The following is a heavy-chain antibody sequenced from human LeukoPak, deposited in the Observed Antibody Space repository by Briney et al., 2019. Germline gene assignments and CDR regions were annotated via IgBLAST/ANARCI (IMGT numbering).Heavy chain of an antibody. D-gene: IGHD3-22*01. V-gene: IGHV1-18*01. CDR3: ARSRPVNLRGYSNWFDP. CDR2: ISAYNGNT. J-gene: IGHJ5*02. Sequence: ASVKVSCKASGYTFTSYGISWVRQAPGQGLEWMGWISAYNGNTNYAQKLQGRVTMTTDTSTSTAYMELRSLRSDDTAVYYCARSRPVNLRGYSNWFDPWGQGTLVTVSS. CDR1: GYTFTSYG.